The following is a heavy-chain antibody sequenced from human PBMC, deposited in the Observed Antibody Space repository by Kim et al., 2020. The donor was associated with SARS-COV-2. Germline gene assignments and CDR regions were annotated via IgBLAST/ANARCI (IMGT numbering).Heavy chain of an antibody. Sequence: NIYCSGPTNSNPSLKSRVTISIDTSENQFSLKLSSVTAADTAVYYCAKGLNWGQGTLVTVSS. J-gene: IGHJ4*02. V-gene: IGHV4-39*01. CDR3: AKGLN. CDR2: IYCSGPT.